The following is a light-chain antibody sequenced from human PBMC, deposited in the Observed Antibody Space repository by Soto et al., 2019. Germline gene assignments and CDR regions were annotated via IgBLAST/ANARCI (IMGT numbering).Light chain of an antibody. CDR3: QHYNDYSRM. CDR2: KAS. J-gene: IGKJ1*01. CDR1: QSVDSW. V-gene: IGKV1-5*03. Sequence: DIQMTQSPSTLSASIGDRATITCRTSQSVDSWLAWYQQKPGKAPKRLIYKASSLQTGVPSRFSGSGSGTEFTLTISSLQPDDFATYYCQHYNDYSRMFGQGTKVEIK.